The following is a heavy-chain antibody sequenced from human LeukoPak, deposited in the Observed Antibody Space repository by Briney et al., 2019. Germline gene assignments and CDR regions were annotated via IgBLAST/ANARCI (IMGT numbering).Heavy chain of an antibody. J-gene: IGHJ4*02. D-gene: IGHD3-22*01. CDR1: GGSISSGGYY. CDR3: ARGATDYDSSGYQTDY. V-gene: IGHV4-31*03. CDR2: IYYSGST. Sequence: SETLSLTSTVSGGSISSGGYYWSWIRQHPGKGLEWIGYIYYSGSTYYNPSLRSRVTISVDTSKNQFSLKLSSVTAADTAVYYCARGATDYDSSGYQTDYWGQGTLVTVSS.